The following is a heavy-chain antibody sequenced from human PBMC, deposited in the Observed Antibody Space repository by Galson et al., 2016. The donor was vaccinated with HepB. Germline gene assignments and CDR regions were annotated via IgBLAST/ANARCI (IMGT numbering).Heavy chain of an antibody. J-gene: IGHJ1*01. Sequence: SLRLSCAVSGFTFRQAWMSWVRQAPGMGLEWVGHIRSTLDGGTTDYAAAVKGRFTISRDDSKDTAYLQMNSLETGDTAVYYCTKYFDSVWWSYAEDSFWGQGALVTVSS. CDR1: GFTFRQAW. D-gene: IGHD3-16*01. CDR2: IRSTLDGGTT. V-gene: IGHV3-15*01. CDR3: TKYFDSVWWSYAEDSF.